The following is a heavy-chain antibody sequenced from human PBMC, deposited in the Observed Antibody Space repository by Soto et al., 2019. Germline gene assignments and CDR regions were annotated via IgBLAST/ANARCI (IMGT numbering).Heavy chain of an antibody. CDR2: IYYIGST. V-gene: IGHV4-59*08. CDR1: GGSISSYY. Sequence: SETLSLTCTASGGSISSYYWSWIRQPPGNGLECIGYIYYIGSTNYNPSLKSRVTISVDTSNNQYSLKLSCVTAADTEVYYCARRNSSSWYSNDYYYYGMDVWGQGTTVTVSS. D-gene: IGHD6-13*01. J-gene: IGHJ6*02. CDR3: ARRNSSSWYSNDYYYYGMDV.